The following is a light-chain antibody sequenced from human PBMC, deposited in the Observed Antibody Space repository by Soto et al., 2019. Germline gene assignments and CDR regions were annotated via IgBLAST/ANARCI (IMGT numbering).Light chain of an antibody. J-gene: IGKJ1*01. V-gene: IGKV3-15*01. Sequence: EIVMTQSPATLSVSPGERATLSCGASQSVSSYLAWYQQKPGQAPRLLIYAASTRATGIPARFSGSGSGTEFTLTISSLQSEDFAVYYCQQYDNWPRTFGQGTKVEIK. CDR1: QSVSSY. CDR2: AAS. CDR3: QQYDNWPRT.